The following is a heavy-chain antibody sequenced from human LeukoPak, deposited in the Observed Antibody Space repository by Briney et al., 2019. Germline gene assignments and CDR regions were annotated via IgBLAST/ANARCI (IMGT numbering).Heavy chain of an antibody. D-gene: IGHD3-10*01. CDR3: AKSPLWFGESHWFDP. CDR1: GGSISSSSYY. Sequence: SETLSLTCTVSGGSISSSSYYWGWIRQPPGKGLEWIGSIYYSGSTYYNPSLTSRVTISVDTSKNQFSLKLSSVTAADTAVYYCAKSPLWFGESHWFDPWGQGTLVTVSS. CDR2: IYYSGST. V-gene: IGHV4-39*01. J-gene: IGHJ5*02.